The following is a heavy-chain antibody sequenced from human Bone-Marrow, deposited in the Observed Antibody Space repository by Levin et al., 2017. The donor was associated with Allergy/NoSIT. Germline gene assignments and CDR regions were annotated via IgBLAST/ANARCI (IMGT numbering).Heavy chain of an antibody. Sequence: SETLSLTCTVSGDSMYFYYWSWIRQSPGKGLEWIGNIHNRGSTNYNPSLKSRVTISVDTSKNHFSLWLNSVTAADSALYYCARDRERAYCGGDCYSPNDGFDVWGQGTVVTVSP. D-gene: IGHD2-21*02. CDR3: ARDRERAYCGGDCYSPNDGFDV. V-gene: IGHV4-59*12. CDR2: IHNRGST. J-gene: IGHJ3*01. CDR1: GDSMYFYY.